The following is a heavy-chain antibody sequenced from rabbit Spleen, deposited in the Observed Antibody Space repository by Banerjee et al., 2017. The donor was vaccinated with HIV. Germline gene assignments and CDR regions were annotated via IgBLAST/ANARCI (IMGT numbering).Heavy chain of an antibody. J-gene: IGHJ4*01. CDR2: IDPLFDNT. Sequence: QEQLVESGGGLVQPGGSLKLSCKASGFDFSAYGVSWVRQAPGKGLEWIGYIDPLFDNTYYASWVNGRFTISRHNAQNTLYLQLNSLTAADTATYFCVRDDGTYDYIDGYFNLWGPGTLVTVS. D-gene: IGHD5-1*01. CDR3: VRDDGTYDYIDGYFNL. V-gene: IGHV1S47*01. CDR1: GFDFSAYG.